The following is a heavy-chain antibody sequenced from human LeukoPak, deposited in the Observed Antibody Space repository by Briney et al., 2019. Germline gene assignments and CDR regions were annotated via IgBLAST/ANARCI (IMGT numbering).Heavy chain of an antibody. D-gene: IGHD5-24*01. V-gene: IGHV3-74*01. Sequence: QPGGSLRLSCAASGFTFSSYWMHWVRQAPGKGLAWVSRINSDGSSTSYADSVKGRFTISRDNAKNTLYLQMNSLRAEDTAVYYCARDCGRDGYNLDYFDYWGQGTLVTVSS. CDR1: GFTFSSYW. CDR3: ARDCGRDGYNLDYFDY. CDR2: INSDGSST. J-gene: IGHJ4*02.